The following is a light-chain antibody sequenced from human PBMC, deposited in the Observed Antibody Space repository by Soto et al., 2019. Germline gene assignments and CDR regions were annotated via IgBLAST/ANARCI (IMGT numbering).Light chain of an antibody. J-gene: IGLJ3*02. Sequence: NFMLTQPHSVSESPGKTVTISCTRSSGSIASNYVQWYQQRPGSAPTTVIYEDNQRPSGVPDRFSGSIDSSSNSASLTISGLKTEDEADYYCQSYDSSKEVFGGGTKLIVL. V-gene: IGLV6-57*03. CDR1: SGSIASNY. CDR2: EDN. CDR3: QSYDSSKEV.